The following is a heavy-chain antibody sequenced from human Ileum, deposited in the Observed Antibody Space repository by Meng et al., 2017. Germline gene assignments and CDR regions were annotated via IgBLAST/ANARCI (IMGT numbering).Heavy chain of an antibody. CDR1: GYSFTNYG. V-gene: IGHV1-18*01. CDR2: TSTYNSNR. CDR3: ARGRHCSSTTCYLSDS. Sequence: QVHLVQSGPEVRKPVAPVKVSCQASGYSFTNYGINWVRQAPGKGLEWMGWTSTYNSNRNYAQSLQGRVTMTTDTSTTTAYMELRSLTFDDTAVYYCARGRHCSSTTCYLSDSWGQGTLVTVSS. J-gene: IGHJ4*02. D-gene: IGHD2-2*01.